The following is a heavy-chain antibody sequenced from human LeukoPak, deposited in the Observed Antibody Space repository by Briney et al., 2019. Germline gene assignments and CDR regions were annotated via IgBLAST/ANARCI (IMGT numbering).Heavy chain of an antibody. CDR3: ARGDYGDYSREGYYFDY. CDR1: GYTFTGYY. Sequence: GASVKVSCKASGYTFTGYYMHWVRQAPGQGLELMGWINPNSGGTNYAQKFQGRVTMTRDTSIRTAYMELSRLRSDDTAVYYGARGDYGDYSREGYYFDYWGQGTLVTVSS. D-gene: IGHD4-17*01. V-gene: IGHV1-2*02. CDR2: INPNSGGT. J-gene: IGHJ4*02.